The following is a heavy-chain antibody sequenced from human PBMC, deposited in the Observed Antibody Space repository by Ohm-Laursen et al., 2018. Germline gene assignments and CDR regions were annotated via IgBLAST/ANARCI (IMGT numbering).Heavy chain of an antibody. CDR3: AKDLVWSGRAGYFDY. D-gene: IGHD3-3*01. V-gene: IGHV3-23*01. J-gene: IGHJ4*02. CDR1: GFTFSSYA. CDR2: ISGSGGST. Sequence: SLRLSCAASGFTFSSYAMSWVRQAPGKGLEWVSGISGSGGSTYYAESVKGRFTISRDNSKNTLYPQMNSLRAEDTAVCYCAKDLVWSGRAGYFDYWGQGTLVTVSS.